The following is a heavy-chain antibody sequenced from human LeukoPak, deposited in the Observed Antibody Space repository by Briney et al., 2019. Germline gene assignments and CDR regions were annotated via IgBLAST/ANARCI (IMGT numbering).Heavy chain of an antibody. D-gene: IGHD2/OR15-2a*01. CDR2: IYYSGSI. Sequence: SETLSLTCAVSGYSISSGDYWAWLRQPPGKGLEWIGSIYYSGSIDYNPSLKSRVSISVDTSKNQFSLKLFSVTAADTAVYYCAKNSTAAWFDPWGQGTLVTVSS. J-gene: IGHJ5*02. CDR3: AKNSTAAWFDP. CDR1: GYSISSGDY. V-gene: IGHV4-38-2*01.